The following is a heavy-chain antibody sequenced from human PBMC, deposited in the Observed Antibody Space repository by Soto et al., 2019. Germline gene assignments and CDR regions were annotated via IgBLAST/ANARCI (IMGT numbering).Heavy chain of an antibody. CDR1: GFTFSSYG. CDR3: ARDGPDDAFDI. V-gene: IGHV3-33*01. CDR2: IWYDGSNK. Sequence: QVQLVESGGGVVQPGRSLRLSCAASGFTFSSYGMHWVRQAPGKGLEWVAVIWYDGSNKYYADSVKGRFTISRDNSKNTLYLQMNSLRAEDTAVYYCARDGPDDAFDIWGQGTMVTVSS. J-gene: IGHJ3*02.